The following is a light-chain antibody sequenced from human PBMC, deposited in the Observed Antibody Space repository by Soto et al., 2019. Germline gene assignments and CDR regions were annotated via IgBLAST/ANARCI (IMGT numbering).Light chain of an antibody. V-gene: IGLV2-14*01. CDR3: SSYTSSSTLVV. CDR2: DVS. Sequence: QSALTQPASVSGSPGQSITISCTGTSSDVGGYNYVSWYQQHPGKAPKLMIYDVSNRPSGVSNRFSGSQSGNQASLTFYGLQSEDEADYYCSSYTSSSTLVVFGGGTKL. J-gene: IGLJ2*01. CDR1: SSDVGGYNY.